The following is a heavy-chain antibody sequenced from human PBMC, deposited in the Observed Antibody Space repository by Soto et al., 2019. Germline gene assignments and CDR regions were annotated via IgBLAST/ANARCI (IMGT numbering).Heavy chain of an antibody. D-gene: IGHD2-15*01. CDR3: AREWSAFDY. Sequence: SETLSLTCTVSGVSITSYKWTWIRQSPGKGLEWIAYMYSSGSSSYNPSLKSRATISMDTFRNQYSLQLNSATAADTAVYYCAREWSAFDYWGQGILVTVSS. CDR2: MYSSGSS. CDR1: GVSITSYK. V-gene: IGHV4-59*01. J-gene: IGHJ4*02.